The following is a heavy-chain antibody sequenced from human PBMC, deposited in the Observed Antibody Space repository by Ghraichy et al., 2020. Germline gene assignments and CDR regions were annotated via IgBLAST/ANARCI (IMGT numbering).Heavy chain of an antibody. V-gene: IGHV5-51*01. J-gene: IGHJ4*02. CDR2: IYPGDSDT. CDR1: GYSFTNYW. D-gene: IGHD6-13*01. CDR3: ANKGDRSWYAPFDY. Sequence: GESLNISCKASGYSFTNYWIGWVRQMPGKGLEWMGIIYPGDSDTRYSPSFQGQVTISADKSINTAYLQWTSLKASDTAIYYCANKGDRSWYAPFDYWGQGTLVTVSS.